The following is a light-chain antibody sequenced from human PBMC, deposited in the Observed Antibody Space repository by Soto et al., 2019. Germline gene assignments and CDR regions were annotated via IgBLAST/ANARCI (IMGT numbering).Light chain of an antibody. V-gene: IGLV1-47*01. CDR2: RNN. J-gene: IGLJ1*01. CDR3: AAWDDNLSGFYV. CDR1: ASTIGRNY. Sequence: QSVLTQSPSASGTPGQRVTISCSGSASTIGRNYVYWYQQLPGTAPKLLIYRNNQRPSGVPDRISGSKSGTSASLAISGLRSEDEADYYCAAWDDNLSGFYVFGDGTKVTVL.